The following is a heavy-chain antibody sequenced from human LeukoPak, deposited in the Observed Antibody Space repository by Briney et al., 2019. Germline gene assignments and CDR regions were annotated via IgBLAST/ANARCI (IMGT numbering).Heavy chain of an antibody. V-gene: IGHV3-53*01. CDR1: GFTVSSNY. D-gene: IGHD5-12*01. J-gene: IGHJ3*02. CDR3: ARDRDSGYDDDAFDI. CDR2: IYSTRTT. Sequence: GGSLRLSCAATGFTVSSNYTNWVRQAPGKGLEWVSVIYSTRTTYYADSVKGRFTISRDNSKNTVYLQMNSLRADDTAVYYCARDRDSGYDDDAFDIWGQGTVVSVSS.